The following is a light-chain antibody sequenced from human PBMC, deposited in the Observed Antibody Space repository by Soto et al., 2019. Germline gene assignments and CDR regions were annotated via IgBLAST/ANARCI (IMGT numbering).Light chain of an antibody. CDR1: QSVSSNY. Sequence: EVVLTQSPGTLSLSPGERATLSCRASQSVSSNYLAWYQQKPGQAPRLLIYATSTRATGIPDRFSGSGSGTDFTLTISRLEPEDSAVYYCQQYVTSPEWMVGQGTKVDSK. J-gene: IGKJ1*01. CDR2: ATS. CDR3: QQYVTSPEWM. V-gene: IGKV3-20*01.